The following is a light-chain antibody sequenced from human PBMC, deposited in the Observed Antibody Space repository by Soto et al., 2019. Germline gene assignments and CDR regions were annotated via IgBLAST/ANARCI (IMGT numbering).Light chain of an antibody. CDR1: QRITTY. V-gene: IGKV1-39*01. J-gene: IGKJ1*01. CDR2: AAS. Sequence: IQMTQSPSSLSASVGDRVTITCRASQRITTYLNWYQQKPGKAPKLLIYAASNLQNGVPSRFSGYGSGTDFILTISSLQPEDFATYHCQQSYTNPKTFGQGTKVEIK. CDR3: QQSYTNPKT.